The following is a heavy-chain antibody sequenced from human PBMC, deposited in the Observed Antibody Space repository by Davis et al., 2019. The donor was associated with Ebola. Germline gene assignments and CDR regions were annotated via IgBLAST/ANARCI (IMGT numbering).Heavy chain of an antibody. Sequence: SGPTLVKPTQTLTLTCTFSGFSLSTSEVGVGWIRQPPGKALEWLALIYWDDDKRYSPSLKSRLTITKDTSKNQVLLTMTNMDPVDTATYYCAHSGRGLSGHGSFKWGWFDPWGQGTLVTVSS. V-gene: IGHV2-5*02. J-gene: IGHJ5*02. CDR2: IYWDDDK. CDR3: AHSGRGLSGHGSFKWGWFDP. CDR1: GFSLSTSEVG. D-gene: IGHD3-10*01.